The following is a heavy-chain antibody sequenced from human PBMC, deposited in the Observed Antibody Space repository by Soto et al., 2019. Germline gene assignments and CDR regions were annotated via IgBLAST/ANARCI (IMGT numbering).Heavy chain of an antibody. J-gene: IGHJ6*03. CDR1: GFTFGDYA. CDR2: IRSKAYGGTT. V-gene: IGHV3-49*03. Sequence: GGSLRLSCTASGFTFGDYAMSWFRQAPGKGLEWVGFIRSKAYGGTTEYAASVKGRFTISRDDSKSIAYLQMNSLKTEDTAVYYCTRVYDDILTGYSPTKYYYYMDVWGKGTTVTVSS. D-gene: IGHD3-9*01. CDR3: TRVYDDILTGYSPTKYYYYMDV.